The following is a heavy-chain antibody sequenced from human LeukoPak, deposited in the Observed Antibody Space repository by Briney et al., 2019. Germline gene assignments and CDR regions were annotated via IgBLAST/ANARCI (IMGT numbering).Heavy chain of an antibody. V-gene: IGHV1-2*02. CDR1: GYTFTDYY. J-gene: IGHJ4*02. CDR2: INPNSGGT. D-gene: IGHD5-12*01. CDR3: ARDPGEGYNFDYFDY. Sequence: ASVTVSCKASGYTFTDYYMHWVRQAPGPGLEWMGWINPNSGGTNNAQKFQGRVTMTRDTSISTAYMELSRLRSDDTAVYYCARDPGEGYNFDYFDYWGQGTLVTVSS.